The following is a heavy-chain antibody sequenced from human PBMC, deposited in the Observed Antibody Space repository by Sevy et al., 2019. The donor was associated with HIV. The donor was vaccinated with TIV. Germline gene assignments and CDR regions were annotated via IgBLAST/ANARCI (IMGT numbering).Heavy chain of an antibody. V-gene: IGHV1-18*04. CDR3: ARRIVVVPAAMPAVYYYYYMDV. CDR2: MSAYNGNT. CDR1: GYTFTSYG. D-gene: IGHD2-2*01. J-gene: IGHJ6*03. Sequence: ASVKVSCKASGYTFTSYGISWVRQAPGQGLEWMGWMSAYNGNTNYAQKLQGRVTMTTDTSTSTAYMELRSLRSDDTAVYYCARRIVVVPAAMPAVYYYYYMDVWGKGTTVTVSS.